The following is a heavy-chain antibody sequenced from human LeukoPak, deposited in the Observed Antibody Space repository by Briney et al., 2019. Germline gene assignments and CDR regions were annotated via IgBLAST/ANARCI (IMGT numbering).Heavy chain of an antibody. D-gene: IGHD2-2*01. CDR3: AREQYCSSTSCTDAFDI. CDR1: GFTFSSYA. Sequence: GGSLRLSCAASGFTFSSYAMSWVRQAPGKGLEWVSVISGSGGSTYYADSVKGRFTISRDNSKNTLYLQMNSLRAEDTAVYYCAREQYCSSTSCTDAFDIWGQGTMVTVSS. J-gene: IGHJ3*02. V-gene: IGHV3-23*01. CDR2: ISGSGGST.